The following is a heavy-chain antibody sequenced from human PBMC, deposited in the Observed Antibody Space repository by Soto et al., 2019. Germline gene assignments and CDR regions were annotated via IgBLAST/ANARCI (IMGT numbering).Heavy chain of an antibody. D-gene: IGHD6-6*01. CDR3: ARGNQARQLVQMYYFDY. V-gene: IGHV4-59*01. Sequence: PSETLSLTCTVSGGSISSYYWSWIRQPPGKGLEWIGYIYYSGSTNYNPSLKSRVTISVDTSKNQFSLKLSSVTAADTAVYYCARGNQARQLVQMYYFDYWGQGTLVTVSS. J-gene: IGHJ4*02. CDR2: IYYSGST. CDR1: GGSISSYY.